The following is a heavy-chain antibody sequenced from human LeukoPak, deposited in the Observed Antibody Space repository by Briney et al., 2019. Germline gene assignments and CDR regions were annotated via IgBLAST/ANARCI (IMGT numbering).Heavy chain of an antibody. CDR1: GGTFSSYA. J-gene: IGHJ6*03. Sequence: SVKVSCKASGGTFSSYAISWVRQAPGQGLEWMGGIIPIFGTANYAQKFQGRVTITADKSTSTVYMELSSLRSEDTAVYYCARDRAVAGATYYYYMDVWGKGTTVTVSS. CDR3: ARDRAVAGATYYYYMDV. V-gene: IGHV1-69*06. D-gene: IGHD6-19*01. CDR2: IIPIFGTA.